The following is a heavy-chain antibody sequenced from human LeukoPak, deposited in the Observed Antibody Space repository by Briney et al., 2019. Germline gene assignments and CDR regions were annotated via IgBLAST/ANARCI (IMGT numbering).Heavy chain of an antibody. CDR3: ARVGYYYYYGMDV. Sequence: SETLSLTCTVSGGSISSYYWSWIRQPPGKGLEWIGYIYYSGSTNYNPSLKSRVTISVDTSKNQFSLKLSSVTAADTAVYFCARVGYYYYYGMDVWGQGTTVTVSS. V-gene: IGHV4-59*01. J-gene: IGHJ6*02. CDR2: IYYSGST. CDR1: GGSISSYY.